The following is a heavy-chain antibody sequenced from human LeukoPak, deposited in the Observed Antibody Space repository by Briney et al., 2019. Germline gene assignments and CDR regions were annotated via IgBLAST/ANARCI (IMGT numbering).Heavy chain of an antibody. Sequence: PSETLSLTCTVSGYSLSSGFHWGWIRQPPGKALEWIGNIWHGGTTYYNPSLKSRLIMSVDTSKNQFSLKLSSVTAADTAIYYCARVTGNWYIDLWGRGTLVTVSS. CDR2: IWHGGTT. D-gene: IGHD2-21*02. V-gene: IGHV4-38-2*02. J-gene: IGHJ2*01. CDR3: ARVTGNWYIDL. CDR1: GYSLSSGFH.